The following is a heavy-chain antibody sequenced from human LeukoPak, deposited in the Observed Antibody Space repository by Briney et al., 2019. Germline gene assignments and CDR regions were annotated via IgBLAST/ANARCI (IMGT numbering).Heavy chain of an antibody. CDR1: GFTFSSYG. D-gene: IGHD3-22*01. J-gene: IGHJ4*02. CDR3: AKPEAPGYYDSSGYFDY. Sequence: GGSLRLSCAASGFTFSSYGMHWVRQAPGKGLEWVAVISYDGSNKYYADSVKGRFTISRDNSKNTLYLQMNSPRAEDTAVYYCAKPEAPGYYDSSGYFDYWGQGTLVTVSS. V-gene: IGHV3-30*18. CDR2: ISYDGSNK.